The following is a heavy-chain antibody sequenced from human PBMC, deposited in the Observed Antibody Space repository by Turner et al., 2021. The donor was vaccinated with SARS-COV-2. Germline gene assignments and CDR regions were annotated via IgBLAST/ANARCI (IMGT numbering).Heavy chain of an antibody. D-gene: IGHD3-22*01. J-gene: IGHJ4*02. Sequence: QLQLQESGPGLVKPSQTLSLTCTVSGGSISSSSYYWGWIRQPPGKGLEWSGSIYYSGSTYYNPSLKSRVTISVDTSKNQFYLKLSSVTAADTAVYYCARLEYDSSGYYSSGFDYWGQGTLVTVSS. V-gene: IGHV4-39*01. CDR3: ARLEYDSSGYYSSGFDY. CDR2: IYYSGST. CDR1: GGSISSSSYY.